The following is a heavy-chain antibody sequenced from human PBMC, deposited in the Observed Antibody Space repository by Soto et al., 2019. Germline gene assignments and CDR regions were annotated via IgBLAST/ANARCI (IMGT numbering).Heavy chain of an antibody. V-gene: IGHV3-33*01. D-gene: IGHD3-3*01. CDR1: GFTFSSFG. Sequence: ESGGGVVQPGRSLRLSCAASGFTFSSFGMHWVRQAPGKGLEWVSLIWYDGSKKSYGDSVKGRFTISRDNSRNTVYLQMNCLRADDTAVYYCARDASYYSLWSGYYPSRNGMDVWGQGTTVTVSS. CDR3: ARDASYYSLWSGYYPSRNGMDV. CDR2: IWYDGSKK. J-gene: IGHJ6*02.